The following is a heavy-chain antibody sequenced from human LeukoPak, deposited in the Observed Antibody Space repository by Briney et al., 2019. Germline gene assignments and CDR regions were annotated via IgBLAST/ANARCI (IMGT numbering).Heavy chain of an antibody. CDR1: GFTFSSYA. J-gene: IGHJ4*02. CDR3: ARWGFYDILTGYNPN. Sequence: GGSLRLSCAASGFTFSSYAMSWVRQAPGKGLEWVSSISGSGDNTYYTDSVKDRFSISRDNSKNTLYLQMNSLRAEDTAVYYCARWGFYDILTGYNPNWGQGTLVTVSS. V-gene: IGHV3-23*01. CDR2: ISGSGDNT. D-gene: IGHD3-9*01.